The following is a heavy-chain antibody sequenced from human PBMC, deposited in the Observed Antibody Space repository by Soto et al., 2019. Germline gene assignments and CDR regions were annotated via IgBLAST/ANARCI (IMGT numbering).Heavy chain of an antibody. Sequence: EVQLVESGGGLVQPGRSLRLSCAASGFTFDDYAMHWVRQAPGKGLEWVSGISWNSGSIGYADSVKGRFTISRDNAKNSLYLQMNSLRAEDTAVYYCARAKGSWYFDLWGRGTLVTVSS. CDR3: ARAKGSWYFDL. J-gene: IGHJ2*01. V-gene: IGHV3-9*01. CDR1: GFTFDDYA. CDR2: ISWNSGSI.